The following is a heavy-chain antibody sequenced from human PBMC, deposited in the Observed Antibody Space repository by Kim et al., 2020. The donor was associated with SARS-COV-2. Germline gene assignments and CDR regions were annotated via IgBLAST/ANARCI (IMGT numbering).Heavy chain of an antibody. CDR1: GFPFSSYW. CDR2: INSYGTDA. Sequence: GGSLRLSCAASGFPFSSYWIHWVRQAPGKGLEWLSRINSYGTDAIYADSVKGRFSFSRDNVKNTVYLQLSSLRADDKAMYYCARDRPHNAFDIWGQGTMV. J-gene: IGHJ3*02. V-gene: IGHV3-74*01. CDR3: ARDRPHNAFDI.